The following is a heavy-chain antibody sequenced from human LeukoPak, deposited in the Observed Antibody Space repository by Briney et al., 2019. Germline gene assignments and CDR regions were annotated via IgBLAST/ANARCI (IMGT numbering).Heavy chain of an antibody. CDR3: ARRIYFDNTGYLFDY. CDR1: GGSISSSSYY. Sequence: SETLSLTCTVSGGSISSSSYYWGWIRQPPGKGLEWIGSIYYSGSTYYNPSLKSRVTISVDTSKNQFSLKLSSVTAADTAVYYCARRIYFDNTGYLFDYWGQGALVTVSP. J-gene: IGHJ4*02. CDR2: IYYSGST. D-gene: IGHD3-22*01. V-gene: IGHV4-39*01.